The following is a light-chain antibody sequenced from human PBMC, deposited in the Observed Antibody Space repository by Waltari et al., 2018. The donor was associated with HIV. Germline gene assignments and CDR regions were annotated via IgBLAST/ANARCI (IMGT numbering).Light chain of an antibody. J-gene: IGLJ1*01. CDR1: NIGRKH. CDR2: RNT. CDR3: HVWDRATGV. Sequence: YELTQPPSVSVALGQTARITCGGANIGRKHVHWHQQQPGQAPVLVIYRNTNRPTGIPERFSGSNSGNTATLTITRAQVGDEADYYCHVWDRATGVFGTGTTVTVL. V-gene: IGLV3-9*01.